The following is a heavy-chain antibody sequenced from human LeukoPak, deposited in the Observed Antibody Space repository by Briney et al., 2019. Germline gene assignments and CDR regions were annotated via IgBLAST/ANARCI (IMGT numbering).Heavy chain of an antibody. J-gene: IGHJ5*02. V-gene: IGHV4-4*09. CDR1: GGSVSSFH. D-gene: IGHD2-15*01. CDR3: ARGTRYCSGASCQNWFDP. CDR2: IHLSGYT. Sequence: SETLSLTCKVSGGSVSSFHWSWIRQPPGKGLEWIGGIHLSGYTNYSPSLKSRVTISLDTSKNHFSLKLSSVTAADTAVYYCARGTRYCSGASCQNWFDPWGQGTLVTVSS.